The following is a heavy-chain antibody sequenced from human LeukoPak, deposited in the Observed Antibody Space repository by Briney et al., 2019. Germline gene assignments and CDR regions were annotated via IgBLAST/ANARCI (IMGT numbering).Heavy chain of an antibody. J-gene: IGHJ4*02. Sequence: SSETLSLTCTVSGYSISSGYYFGWIRQPPGKGLEWIGSIYPSGSTYYNPSLKSRVTISLDTSQNQFSLRLSSVTAADTAVYYCARSKYQLLSEGDYWGQGTLVTVSS. D-gene: IGHD2-2*01. CDR1: GYSISSGYY. CDR2: IYPSGST. V-gene: IGHV4-38-2*02. CDR3: ARSKYQLLSEGDY.